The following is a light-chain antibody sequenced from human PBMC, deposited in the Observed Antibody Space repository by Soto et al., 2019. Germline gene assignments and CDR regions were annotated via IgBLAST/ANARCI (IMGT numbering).Light chain of an antibody. Sequence: DIQMTQSPSTLSASVGDRVTITCRASQSISSWLAWYQQKPGEAPKLLLYHASTLESGVPSRFSGSGSGTEFTHTVSRLQPEDFGSYYCQQYNNSPWTFGQGTKVEIK. CDR3: QQYNNSPWT. CDR1: QSISSW. J-gene: IGKJ1*01. CDR2: HAS. V-gene: IGKV1-5*01.